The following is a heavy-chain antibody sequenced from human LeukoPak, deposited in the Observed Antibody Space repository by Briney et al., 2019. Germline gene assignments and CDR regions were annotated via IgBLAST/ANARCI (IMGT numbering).Heavy chain of an antibody. Sequence: SETLSLTCTVSGASISRYYWRWIRQPAGKGLEWIGRIYTSGSTNYNPSLKSRVTMSVDTSKNQFSLKLSSLTAADTAVYYCARDNSGSYPPANWFDPWGQGTLVTVSS. V-gene: IGHV4-4*07. D-gene: IGHD1-26*01. J-gene: IGHJ5*02. CDR2: IYTSGST. CDR1: GASISRYY. CDR3: ARDNSGSYPPANWFDP.